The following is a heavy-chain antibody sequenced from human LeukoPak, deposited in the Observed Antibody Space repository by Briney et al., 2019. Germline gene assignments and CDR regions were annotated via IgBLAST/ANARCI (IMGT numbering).Heavy chain of an antibody. CDR3: ARGFRGYGDFYFDY. V-gene: IGHV1-2*02. J-gene: IGHJ4*02. Sequence: ASVKVSCKASGYTFTGYYMHWVRQAPGQGLEWMGWVNPNSGVTNCAQKFQGRVTMTSDTSISTAYMELSRLTSDDTAVYYCARGFRGYGDFYFDYWGQGTLVTVSS. CDR1: GYTFTGYY. D-gene: IGHD4-17*01. CDR2: VNPNSGVT.